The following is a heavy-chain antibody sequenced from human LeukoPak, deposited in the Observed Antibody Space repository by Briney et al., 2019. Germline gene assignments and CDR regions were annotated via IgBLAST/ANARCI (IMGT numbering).Heavy chain of an antibody. CDR1: GFTFSSYA. CDR3: AKLGGQEVYNYYVGV. Sequence: GGSLRLSCEASGFTFSSYAMSWVRQAPGKGLEWVSGIIDSGDITYYANSVKGRFTISRDDSKNTLYLQMNGLRAEDTAVYYCAKLGGQEVYNYYVGVWGKGTTVAVSS. V-gene: IGHV3-23*01. J-gene: IGHJ6*03. D-gene: IGHD3-16*01. CDR2: IIDSGDIT.